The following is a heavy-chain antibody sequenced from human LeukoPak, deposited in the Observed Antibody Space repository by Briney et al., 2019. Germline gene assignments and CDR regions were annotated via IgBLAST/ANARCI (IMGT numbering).Heavy chain of an antibody. V-gene: IGHV4-39*01. CDR1: GGSISSSYY. Sequence: SETLSLTCTVSGGSISSSYYWGWIRQPPGKGLEWIASIYYSGSTYYNPSLKSRVTISVDTSKNQFSLKLTSVTAADTAVYYCARQIVETTLDYFDYWGQGTLVTVSS. CDR3: ARQIVETTLDYFDY. D-gene: IGHD1-26*01. J-gene: IGHJ4*02. CDR2: IYYSGST.